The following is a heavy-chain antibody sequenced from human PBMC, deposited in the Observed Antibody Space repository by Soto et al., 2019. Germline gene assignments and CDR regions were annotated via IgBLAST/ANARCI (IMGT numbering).Heavy chain of an antibody. J-gene: IGHJ4*02. D-gene: IGHD3-10*01. CDR3: ARDLDYYGSGRGPFDY. Sequence: GGSLRLSCAASGFTFSSYSMNWVRQAPGKGLEWVSYISSRSSTIDYADSVKGRFTISRDNAKNSLYLQMNSLRDEDMAGYYGARDLDYYGSGRGPFDYWGQGTLVTVSS. V-gene: IGHV3-48*02. CDR2: ISSRSSTI. CDR1: GFTFSSYS.